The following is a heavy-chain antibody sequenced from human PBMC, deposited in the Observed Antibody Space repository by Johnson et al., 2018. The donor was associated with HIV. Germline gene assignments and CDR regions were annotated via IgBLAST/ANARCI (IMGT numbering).Heavy chain of an antibody. CDR3: ARVGYQLHDAFDL. D-gene: IGHD2-2*01. J-gene: IGHJ3*01. Sequence: VESGGGVVQPGRSLRLSCAASGFTFSSYAMSWVRQAPGKGLEWVSAISGSGGSTYYADSVKGRFTISRDNSKNTLYLQMNSLRAEDTAVYYCARVGYQLHDAFDLWGQGTMVTVSS. CDR1: GFTFSSYA. CDR2: ISGSGGST. V-gene: IGHV3-23*04.